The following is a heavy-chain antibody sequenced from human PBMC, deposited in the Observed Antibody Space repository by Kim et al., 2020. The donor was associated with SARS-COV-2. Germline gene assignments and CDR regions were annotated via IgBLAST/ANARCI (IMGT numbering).Heavy chain of an antibody. CDR3: ARDPRPGGHFRDYGMDV. Sequence: ASVKVSCKASGYTFTSYYMHWVRQAPGQGLEWMGIINPSGGSTSYAQKFQGRVTMTRDTSTSTVYMELSSLRSEDTAVYYCARDPRPGGHFRDYGMDVWGQGTTVTVSS. J-gene: IGHJ6*02. V-gene: IGHV1-46*01. CDR1: GYTFTSYY. D-gene: IGHD6-6*01. CDR2: INPSGGST.